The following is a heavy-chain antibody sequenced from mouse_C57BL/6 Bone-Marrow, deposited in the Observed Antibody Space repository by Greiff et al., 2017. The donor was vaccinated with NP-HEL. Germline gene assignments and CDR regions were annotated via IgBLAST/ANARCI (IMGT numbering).Heavy chain of an antibody. J-gene: IGHJ1*03. CDR3: ARSGTPVVATDFDV. CDR2: IDPSDSYT. Sequence: QVQLQQSGAELVKPGASVKLSCKASGYTFTSYWMQWVKQRPGQGLEWIGEIDPSDSYTNYNQKFKGKATLTVDTSSSTAYMQLSSLTSEDSAVYYCARSGTPVVATDFDVWGTGTTVTVSS. D-gene: IGHD1-1*01. V-gene: IGHV1-50*01. CDR1: GYTFTSYW.